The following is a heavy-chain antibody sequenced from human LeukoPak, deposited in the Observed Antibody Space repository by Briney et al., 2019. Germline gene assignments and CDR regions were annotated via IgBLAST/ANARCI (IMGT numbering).Heavy chain of an antibody. V-gene: IGHV3-7*01. CDR3: ARTVYSSGWDFDY. J-gene: IGHJ4*02. CDR2: IKQDGSEE. D-gene: IGHD6-19*01. CDR1: GFTFSSYW. Sequence: GGSLRLSCAASGFTFSSYWMSWVRQAPGKGLEWVANIKQDGSEEYYVDSVKGRFTISRDNAKNSLYLQMNSLRAEDTAVYYCARTVYSSGWDFDYWGQGTLVTVSS.